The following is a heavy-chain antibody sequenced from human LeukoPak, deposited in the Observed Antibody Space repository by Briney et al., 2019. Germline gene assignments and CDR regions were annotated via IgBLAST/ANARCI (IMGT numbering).Heavy chain of an antibody. CDR2: ISAYNGNT. CDR3: ARDRDYGDYNTQDLFVY. D-gene: IGHD4-17*01. J-gene: IGHJ4*02. Sequence: GASVKVSFKASGYTFTNFGISWVRQAPGQGLEWMGWISAYNGNTNYAQRLQGRVTMTTDTSTSTAYVELRSLRSDDTAVYYCARDRDYGDYNTQDLFVYWGQGTLVTVSS. CDR1: GYTFTNFG. V-gene: IGHV1-18*01.